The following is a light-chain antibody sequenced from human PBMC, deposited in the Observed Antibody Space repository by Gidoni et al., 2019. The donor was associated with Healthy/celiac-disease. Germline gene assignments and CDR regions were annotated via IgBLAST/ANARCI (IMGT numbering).Light chain of an antibody. CDR3: QQRSNWPLT. J-gene: IGKJ1*01. Sequence: LFTQSPATLSLSPGERATLSCRASQSVSSYLAWYQQKPGETPRPLIYDASNRATGMPARCSGSRCGTDFTLTISSREQEDYAVYYCQQRSNWPLTFXQXTKVEIK. CDR2: DAS. V-gene: IGKV3-11*01. CDR1: QSVSSY.